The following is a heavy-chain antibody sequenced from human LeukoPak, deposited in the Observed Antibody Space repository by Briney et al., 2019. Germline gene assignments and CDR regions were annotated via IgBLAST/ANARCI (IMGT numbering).Heavy chain of an antibody. V-gene: IGHV1-2*02. CDR1: GYTFTGYY. CDR2: INPNSGGT. Sequence: VASVTVSCKASGYTFTGYYMHWVRQAPGQGLEWMGWINPNSGGTKYAQKFQGRVTMTRDTSISTAYMELSRLRSDDTAVYYCARDARRIQLLYYYMDVWGKGTTVTVSS. CDR3: ARDARRIQLLYYYMDV. J-gene: IGHJ6*03. D-gene: IGHD5-18*01.